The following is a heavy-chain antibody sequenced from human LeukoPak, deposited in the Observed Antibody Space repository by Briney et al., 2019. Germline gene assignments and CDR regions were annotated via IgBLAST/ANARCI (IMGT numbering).Heavy chain of an antibody. CDR2: ISSSGSTI. CDR1: GFTFSSYE. Sequence: QSGGSLRLSCAASGFTFSSYEMNWVCQAPGKGLEWVSYISSSGSTIYYADSVKGRFTISRDNAKNSLYLQMNSLRAEDTAVYYCARDLGPFDYWGQGTLVTVSS. V-gene: IGHV3-48*03. CDR3: ARDLGPFDY. J-gene: IGHJ4*02.